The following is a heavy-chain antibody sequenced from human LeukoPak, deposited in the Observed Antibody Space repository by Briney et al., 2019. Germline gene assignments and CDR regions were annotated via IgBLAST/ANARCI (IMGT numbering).Heavy chain of an antibody. CDR1: GDSISTTNYY. CDR3: ARPESGGYYFDK. Sequence: SETLSLTCSVSGDSISTTNYYWAWIRQPAGKGPEWIGNIYYSGRTLYNPSLWGRVTISADRTKNQSSLTVNSVTAADTAVYFCARPESGGYYFDKWGQGTLVSVSS. J-gene: IGHJ4*02. D-gene: IGHD3-22*01. V-gene: IGHV4-39*01. CDR2: IYYSGRT.